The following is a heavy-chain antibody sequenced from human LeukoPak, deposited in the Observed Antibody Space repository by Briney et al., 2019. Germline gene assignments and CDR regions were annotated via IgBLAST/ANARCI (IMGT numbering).Heavy chain of an antibody. J-gene: IGHJ4*02. D-gene: IGHD2-8*02. V-gene: IGHV3-53*01. CDR3: ASGGKYCAGGACYGD. Sequence: GGSLRLSCAASGFIVSDDYISWVRQTPGKGLEWVSVIYSGGATFYADSVKGRFTISRDNSKNTVHLQMNSLRAEDTAVYYCASGGKYCAGGACYGDWGQGTLVTVSS. CDR1: GFIVSDDY. CDR2: IYSGGAT.